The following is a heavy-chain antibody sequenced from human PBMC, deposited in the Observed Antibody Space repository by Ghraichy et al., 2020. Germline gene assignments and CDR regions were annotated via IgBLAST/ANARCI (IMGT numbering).Heavy chain of an antibody. J-gene: IGHJ4*02. V-gene: IGHV3-53*04. CDR3: ARPWHSTSSEADY. CDR2: IYSGGLT. D-gene: IGHD3-22*01. CDR1: GFTVSNTY. Sequence: GGSLRLSCAASGFTVSNTYMTWVRQAPGKGLECVSVIYSGGLTYYADSVKGRFTISRHNSRNTLYLQMDSLRPEDTAVYYCARPWHSTSSEADYWGQGTLVTVAS.